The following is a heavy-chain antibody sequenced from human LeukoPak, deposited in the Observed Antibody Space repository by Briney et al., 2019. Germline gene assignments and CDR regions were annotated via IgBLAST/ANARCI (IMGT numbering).Heavy chain of an antibody. CDR3: AREGRVATIAPYYYYMDV. CDR2: IYTSGST. CDR1: GGSISSYY. Sequence: SETLSLTCTVSGGSISSYYWSWIRQPAGKGLEWIGRIYTSGSTNYNPPLKSRVTISVDKSKNQFSLKLSSVTAADTAVYYCAREGRVATIAPYYYYMDVWGKGTTVTVSS. V-gene: IGHV4-4*07. D-gene: IGHD5-12*01. J-gene: IGHJ6*03.